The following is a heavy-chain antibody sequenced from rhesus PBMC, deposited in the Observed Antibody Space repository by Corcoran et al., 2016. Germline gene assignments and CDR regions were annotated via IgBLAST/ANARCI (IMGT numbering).Heavy chain of an antibody. CDR2: IFGISPST. Sequence: QVQLQESGPGRVKPSETLSLTCAVSGGSISDYSHWNRSRQPPGKGLEGVGNIFGISPSTHYNPSLKSRVTISKDTSKNHFFRKLSSVPAADTAVYYCARDRHATLDSWGQGVVVTVSS. J-gene: IGHJ6*01. V-gene: IGHV4S9*01. D-gene: IGHD2-39*01. CDR1: GGSISDYSH. CDR3: ARDRHATLDS.